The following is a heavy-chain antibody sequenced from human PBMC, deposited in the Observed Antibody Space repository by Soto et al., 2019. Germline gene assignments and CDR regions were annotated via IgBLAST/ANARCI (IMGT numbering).Heavy chain of an antibody. Sequence: GASVKVSCKASGGTFSSYAISWVRQAPGQGLEWMGGIIPIFGTANYAQKFQGRVTITADESTSTGYMELSSLTSADTAVYYCAMVDLYVTPTPQDVWGQGTTVTVSS. D-gene: IGHD3-16*01. V-gene: IGHV1-69*13. CDR3: AMVDLYVTPTPQDV. CDR1: GGTFSSYA. CDR2: IIPIFGTA. J-gene: IGHJ6*02.